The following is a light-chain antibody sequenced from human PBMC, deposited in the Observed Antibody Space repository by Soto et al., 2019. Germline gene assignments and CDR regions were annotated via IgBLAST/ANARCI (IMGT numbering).Light chain of an antibody. J-gene: IGLJ1*01. Sequence: QPVLTQPPSVSGAPGQRVTISCTGSSSNIGAGYDVHWYQQLPGTAPNLLIYGNINRPSGVPDRFSGSQSGTSASLAITGXXXXXXXDYYCQSYDSSLIYVFGTGTKVTV. CDR2: GNI. V-gene: IGLV1-40*01. CDR3: QSYDSSLIYV. CDR1: SSNIGAGYD.